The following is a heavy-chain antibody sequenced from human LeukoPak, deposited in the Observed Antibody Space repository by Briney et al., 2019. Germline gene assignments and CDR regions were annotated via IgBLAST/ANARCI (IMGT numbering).Heavy chain of an antibody. CDR2: IYTSGST. CDR3: ARDQRYGDYVYYYYYMDV. D-gene: IGHD4-17*01. V-gene: IGHV4-4*07. CDR1: GGSISSYY. J-gene: IGHJ6*03. Sequence: SETLSLTCTVSGGSISSYYWSWIRQPAGKGLEWIGRIYTSGSTNYNPSLKSRVTMSVDTSKNQFSPKLSSVTAADTAVYYCARDQRYGDYVYYYYYMDVWGKGTTVTISS.